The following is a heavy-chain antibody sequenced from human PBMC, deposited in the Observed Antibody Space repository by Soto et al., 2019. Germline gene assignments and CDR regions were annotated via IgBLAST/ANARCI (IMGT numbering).Heavy chain of an antibody. J-gene: IGHJ4*02. CDR3: ARVSTVTTWLDY. Sequence: SETLSLTCTVSGGSISSGDYYWSWIRQPPGKGLEWIGYIYYSGSTYYNPSLKSRVTISVDTSKNQFSLKLSSVTAADTAVYYCARVSTVTTWLDYWGQGTLVTVSS. CDR2: IYYSGST. D-gene: IGHD4-17*01. CDR1: GGSISSGDYY. V-gene: IGHV4-30-4*01.